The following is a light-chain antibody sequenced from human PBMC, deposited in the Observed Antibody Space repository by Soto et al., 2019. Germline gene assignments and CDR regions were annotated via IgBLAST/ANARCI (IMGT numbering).Light chain of an antibody. Sequence: ETVMTQSPATLSVSPGARAPLSCRASQSISSNLAWFQQNPGQAPRLLIYDASTMATGFPARFSGSGSGTEFTLTISSLEPEDFALYYCQQHINWPLTFGGGTKV. CDR1: QSISSN. V-gene: IGKV3-15*01. J-gene: IGKJ4*01. CDR3: QQHINWPLT. CDR2: DAS.